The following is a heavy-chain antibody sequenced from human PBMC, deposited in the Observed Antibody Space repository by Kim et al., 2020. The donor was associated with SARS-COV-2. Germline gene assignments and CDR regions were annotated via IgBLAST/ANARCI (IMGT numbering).Heavy chain of an antibody. Sequence: SETLSLTCTVSGGSISSGGYYWSWIRQHPGKGLEWIGYIYYSGSTYYNPSLKSRVTISVDTSKNQFSLKLSSVTAADTAMYYCARSPYYYGSGSPTGVDYWGQGTLVTVSS. V-gene: IGHV4-31*03. CDR2: IYYSGST. CDR1: GGSISSGGYY. CDR3: ARSPYYYGSGSPTGVDY. J-gene: IGHJ4*02. D-gene: IGHD3-10*01.